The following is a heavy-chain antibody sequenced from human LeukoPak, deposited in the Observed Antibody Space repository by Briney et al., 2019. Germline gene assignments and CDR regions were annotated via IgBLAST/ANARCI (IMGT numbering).Heavy chain of an antibody. CDR3: TTLELDYGGNLGDC. CDR1: GFTFSSYS. V-gene: IGHV3-73*01. D-gene: IGHD4-23*01. Sequence: PGGSLRLSCAASGFTFSSYSMNWVRQASGKGLEWVGRIRSKANNYATAYAASVKGRFTISRDDSKNMAYLQMNSLKTEDTAVYYCTTLELDYGGNLGDCWGQGTLVTVSS. CDR2: IRSKANNYAT. J-gene: IGHJ4*02.